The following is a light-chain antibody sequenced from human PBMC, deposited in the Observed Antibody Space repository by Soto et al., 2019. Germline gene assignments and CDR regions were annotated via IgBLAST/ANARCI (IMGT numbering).Light chain of an antibody. CDR3: SSYTTIFTYV. V-gene: IGLV2-14*01. CDR1: SSDVGDYKY. CDR2: EVS. J-gene: IGLJ1*01. Sequence: QSVLTQPASVSGSPGQSITISCTGTSSDVGDYKYVSWYQQHPGKAPKLVISEVSNRPLGISNRFSGSKSGNTASLTISGLQAEDEADYYCSSYTTIFTYVFGTGTKVTVL.